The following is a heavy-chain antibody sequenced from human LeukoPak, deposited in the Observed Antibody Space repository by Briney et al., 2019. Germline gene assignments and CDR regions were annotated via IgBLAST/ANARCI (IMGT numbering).Heavy chain of an antibody. CDR1: GGTFSSYA. Sequence: ASVKVSCKASGGTFSSYAISWVRQPPGQGLEWVGGIITIFGTANYAQKFQGRVTITADKSTSTAYMELSSLRSEDTAVYYCARGGDYVWGSYRTIDYWGQGTLVTVSS. CDR3: ARGGDYVWGSYRTIDY. D-gene: IGHD3-16*02. J-gene: IGHJ4*02. CDR2: IITIFGTA. V-gene: IGHV1-69*06.